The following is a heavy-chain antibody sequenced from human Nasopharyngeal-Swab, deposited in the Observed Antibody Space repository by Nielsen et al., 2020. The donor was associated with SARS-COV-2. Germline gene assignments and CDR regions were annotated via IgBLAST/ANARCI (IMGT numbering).Heavy chain of an antibody. J-gene: IGHJ3*02. D-gene: IGHD1-1*01. CDR3: ARDRYWNDGAFDI. CDR1: GFTFSSYA. V-gene: IGHV3-23*01. CDR2: ISGSGGST. Sequence: GESLKISCAASGFTFSSYAMSWVRQAPGKGLEWVSAISGSGGSTYYADSVKGRFTISRDNAKNSLYLQMNSLRDEDTAVYYCARDRYWNDGAFDIWGQGTMVTVSS.